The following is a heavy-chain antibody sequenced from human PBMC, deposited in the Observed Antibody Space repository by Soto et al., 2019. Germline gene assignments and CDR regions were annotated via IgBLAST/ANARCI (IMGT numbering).Heavy chain of an antibody. CDR2: ISYDGSNK. CDR1: GFTFSSYG. V-gene: IGHV3-30*18. Sequence: QVQLVESGGGVVQPGRSLRLSCAASGFTFSSYGMHWVRQAPGKGLEWVAVISYDGSNKYYADSVKGRFTISRDNSKNTRYRQMNFLRAEETAVYYCAKDLCSGSSHYYGMDVWGQGTTVTVSS. CDR3: AKDLCSGSSHYYGMDV. D-gene: IGHD3-10*02. J-gene: IGHJ6*02.